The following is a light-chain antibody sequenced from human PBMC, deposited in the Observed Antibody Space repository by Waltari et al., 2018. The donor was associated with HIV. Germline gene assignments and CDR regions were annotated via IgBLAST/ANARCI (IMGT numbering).Light chain of an antibody. CDR3: LLSYGSVRL. CDR2: DAT. V-gene: IGLV7-46*01. Sequence: QTVVTQEPSLTVSPGGTVTLTCGSTTGTVTSDHHPYWFQQKPGQAPRTLIYDATDKHSWTPARFSPSFLGGKAALTLTAAQPEDEADYYCLLSYGSVRLFGGGTRLNV. CDR1: TGTVTSDHH. J-gene: IGLJ3*02.